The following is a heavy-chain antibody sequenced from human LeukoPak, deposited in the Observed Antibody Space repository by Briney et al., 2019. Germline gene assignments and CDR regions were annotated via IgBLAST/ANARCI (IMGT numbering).Heavy chain of an antibody. CDR1: GFTFGDYA. Sequence: GGSLRLSCTASGFTFGDYAMSWVRQAPGKGLEWVGFIRSKAYGGTTEYAASVKGRFTISRDDSKSIAYLQMNSLKTEDTAVYYCTRESSIVGAPNDYWGQGTLVTVSS. D-gene: IGHD1-26*01. CDR3: TRESSIVGAPNDY. J-gene: IGHJ4*02. V-gene: IGHV3-49*04. CDR2: IRSKAYGGTT.